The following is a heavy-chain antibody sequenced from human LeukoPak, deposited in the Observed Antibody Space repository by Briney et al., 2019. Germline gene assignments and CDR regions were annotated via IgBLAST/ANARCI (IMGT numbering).Heavy chain of an antibody. CDR1: GGSISSSSYY. D-gene: IGHD6-19*01. Sequence: PSETLSLACTVAGGSISSSSYYWGWIRQPPGKGLEWIGSIYYSGSTYYNPSLTSRVPISVDTSKNHFSLKLSSVTAADTAVYYCARAEQWLPHDAFDLWGQGTMVTVSS. CDR3: ARAEQWLPHDAFDL. V-gene: IGHV4-39*02. CDR2: IYYSGST. J-gene: IGHJ3*01.